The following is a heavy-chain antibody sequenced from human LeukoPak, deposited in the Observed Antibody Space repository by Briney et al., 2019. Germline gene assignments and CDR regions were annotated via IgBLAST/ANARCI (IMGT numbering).Heavy chain of an antibody. CDR2: ISGSGGST. V-gene: IGHV3-23*01. CDR1: GFTFSSYA. D-gene: IGHD6-6*01. J-gene: IGHJ4*02. CDR3: AKWIAARLSYFDY. Sequence: GGSLRLSCAASGFTFSSYAMSWVRQAPGKGLEWVSAISGSGGSTYYADSVKGRFTISRDNSKNTPYLQMNSLRAEDTAVYYCAKWIAARLSYFDYWGQGTLVTVSS.